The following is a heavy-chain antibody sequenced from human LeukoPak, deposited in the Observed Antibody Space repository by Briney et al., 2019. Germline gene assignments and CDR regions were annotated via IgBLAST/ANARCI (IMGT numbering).Heavy chain of an antibody. CDR1: GGSFSGYY. V-gene: IGHV4-34*01. CDR3: ARGRYVLLWFGELLSATWFDP. J-gene: IGHJ5*02. Sequence: PETLSLTCAVYGGSFSGYYWSWIRQPPGKGLEWIGEINHSGSTNYNPSLKSRVTISVDTSKNQFSLKLSSVTAADTAVYYCARGRYVLLWFGELLSATWFDPWGQGTLVTVSS. CDR2: INHSGST. D-gene: IGHD3-10*01.